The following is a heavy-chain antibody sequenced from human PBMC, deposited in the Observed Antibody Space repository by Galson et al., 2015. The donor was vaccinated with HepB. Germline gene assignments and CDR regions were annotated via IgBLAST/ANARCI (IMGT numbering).Heavy chain of an antibody. J-gene: IGHJ2*01. Sequence: SLRLSCAASGFTFDDYTMHWVRQAPGKGLEWVSLISWDGGSTYYADSVKGRFTISRDNSKNSLYLQMNSLRTEDTALYYCAKDGQEGEYYDSSGYYFDWYFDLWGRGTLVTVSS. D-gene: IGHD3-22*01. CDR3: AKDGQEGEYYDSSGYYFDWYFDL. V-gene: IGHV3-43*01. CDR1: GFTFDDYT. CDR2: ISWDGGST.